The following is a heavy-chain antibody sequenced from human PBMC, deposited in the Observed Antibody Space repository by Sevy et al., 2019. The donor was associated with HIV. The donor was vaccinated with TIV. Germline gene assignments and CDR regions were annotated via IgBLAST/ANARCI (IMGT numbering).Heavy chain of an antibody. J-gene: IGHJ3*02. V-gene: IGHV3-30*04. CDR1: GFTFSSYA. Sequence: GGSLRLSCAASGFTFSSYAMHWVRQAPGKGLEWVAVISYDGSNKYYADSVKGRFTISRDNSKNTLYLQMNSLRAEDTAVYYCARVQWGSFEDIVVVPASAFDIWGQGTMVTVSS. D-gene: IGHD2-2*01. CDR2: ISYDGSNK. CDR3: ARVQWGSFEDIVVVPASAFDI.